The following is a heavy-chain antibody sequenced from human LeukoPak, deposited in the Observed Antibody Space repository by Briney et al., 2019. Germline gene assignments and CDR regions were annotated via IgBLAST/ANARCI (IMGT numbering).Heavy chain of an antibody. CDR1: GLSFSSHG. Sequence: PGTSLRLSCAASGLSFSSHGMHWVRQAPGKGLEWVAVTWYDENIKYYADSVKGRFTISRDNSKNTLYLQMNNLKAEDTAVYYCARDPGPNYFDYWGQGTLVSVSS. J-gene: IGHJ4*02. CDR3: ARDPGPNYFDY. CDR2: TWYDENIK. V-gene: IGHV3-33*01.